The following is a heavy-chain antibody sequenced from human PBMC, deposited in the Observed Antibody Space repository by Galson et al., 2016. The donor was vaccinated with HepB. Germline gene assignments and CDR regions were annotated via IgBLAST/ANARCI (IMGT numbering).Heavy chain of an antibody. CDR2: ITHSGEIT. D-gene: IGHD3/OR15-3a*01. CDR3: AKATGRTGPSEY. J-gene: IGHJ4*02. Sequence: SLRLSCAASGFTFSSYAMRWVRQAPGKGLEWVSTITHSGEITYYTDSVKGRFTISRDNSKNTLHLQMNSLRADDRAVYYRAKATGRTGPSEYWGQGTLVTVSS. V-gene: IGHV3-23*01. CDR1: GFTFSSYA.